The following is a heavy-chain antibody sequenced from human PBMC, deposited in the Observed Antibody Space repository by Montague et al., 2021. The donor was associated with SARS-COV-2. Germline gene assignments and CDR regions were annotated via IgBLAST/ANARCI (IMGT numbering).Heavy chain of an antibody. CDR3: ARVVGFDYDY. CDR2: IYTSGST. CDR1: GGSISSGSYY. Sequence: TLSLTCTVSGGSISSGSYYWSSIRQPAGKGLEWIGRIYTSGSTNYNPSLKSRVTMSVDTSKNQFSLKLSSVTAADTAVYYCARVVGFDYDYWGQGTLVTVSS. J-gene: IGHJ4*02. V-gene: IGHV4-61*02. D-gene: IGHD2-21*01.